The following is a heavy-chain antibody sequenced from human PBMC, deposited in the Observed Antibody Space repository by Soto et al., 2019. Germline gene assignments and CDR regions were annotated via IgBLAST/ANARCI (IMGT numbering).Heavy chain of an antibody. Sequence: QLQLQESGPGLVKPSGTLSLTCAVSSGSIFSSNWWSWVRQPPGKGLEWIGETRNSGGANYNPSLKSRVTISVDKSTNRFFLNLNSVTAPDTAVYYCASHLTMTGTRGFDHWGLGTLVTVSS. CDR1: SGSIFSSNW. V-gene: IGHV4-4*02. D-gene: IGHD3-9*01. CDR3: ASHLTMTGTRGFDH. CDR2: TRNSGGA. J-gene: IGHJ4*02.